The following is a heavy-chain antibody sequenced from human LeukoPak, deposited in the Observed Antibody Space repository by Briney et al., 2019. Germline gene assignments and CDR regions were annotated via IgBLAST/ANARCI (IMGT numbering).Heavy chain of an antibody. D-gene: IGHD3-22*01. J-gene: IGHJ3*02. CDR1: GFTFSNYW. Sequence: GGSLRLSCVASGFTFSNYWMSWVRQAPGKGLEWVANIKQDGSETNYVASVKGRFTLSRGNAKSSLYLQMNSLRAEDTAVYYCARDNPLANYYDSSGYAATYAFDIWGQGTMVTVSS. CDR3: ARDNPLANYYDSSGYAATYAFDI. V-gene: IGHV3-7*01. CDR2: IKQDGSET.